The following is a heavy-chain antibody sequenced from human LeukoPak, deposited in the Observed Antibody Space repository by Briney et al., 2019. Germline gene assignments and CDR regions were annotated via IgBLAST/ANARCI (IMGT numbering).Heavy chain of an antibody. CDR2: ISGTGGST. Sequence: GGSLRLSCAASGFTFSSYAMTWVRQAPGKGLEWVSSISGTGGSTYYADSVKGRFTISRDNSKNTLYLQMNSLRAEDTAVYYCAKGLEVAALDYWGQGTLVTVSS. J-gene: IGHJ4*02. V-gene: IGHV3-23*01. CDR1: GFTFSSYA. CDR3: AKGLEVAALDY. D-gene: IGHD2-15*01.